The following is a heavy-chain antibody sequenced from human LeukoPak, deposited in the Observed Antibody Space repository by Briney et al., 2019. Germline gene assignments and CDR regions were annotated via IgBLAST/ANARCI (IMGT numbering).Heavy chain of an antibody. D-gene: IGHD2/OR15-2a*01. CDR3: ARLFLGTDAFDI. CDR2: INHSGST. J-gene: IGHJ3*02. V-gene: IGHV4-34*01. CDR1: GGSISGYY. Sequence: SETLSLTCTVSGGSISGYYWSWIRQPPGKGLEWIAEINHSGSTNYNPSLKSRVTISVDTSKNQFSLKLSSVTAADTAVYYCARLFLGTDAFDIWGQGTMVTVSS.